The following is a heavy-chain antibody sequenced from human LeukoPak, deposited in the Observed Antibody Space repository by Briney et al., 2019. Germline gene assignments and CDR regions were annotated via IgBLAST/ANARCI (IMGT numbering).Heavy chain of an antibody. J-gene: IGHJ4*02. D-gene: IGHD3-9*01. V-gene: IGHV4-59*01. CDR3: AREAFDYDILTGEKQIDY. CDR1: GGSISSYY. CDR2: IYYSGST. Sequence: PSETLSLTCTVSGGSISSYYWSWIRQPPGKGLEWIGYIYYSGSTNYNPSLRSRVTISVDTSKNQFSLKLNSVTAADTAVYYCAREAFDYDILTGEKQIDYWGQGTLVTVSS.